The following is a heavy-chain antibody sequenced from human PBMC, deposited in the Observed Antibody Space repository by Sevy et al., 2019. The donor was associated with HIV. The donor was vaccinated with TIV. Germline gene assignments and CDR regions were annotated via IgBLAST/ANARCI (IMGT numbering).Heavy chain of an antibody. J-gene: IGHJ5*02. CDR2: ILYSGST. CDR3: VRPEVGRGGGACFDP. Sequence: SETLSLTCTVFGGSISSNNYYWGWIRQPPGKGLEWIANILYSGSTYYNPSLKSRVSISVDRSNNQLSLKLSSVTAADTAVYYCVRPEVGRGGGACFDPWGQGTPVTVSS. V-gene: IGHV4-39*01. D-gene: IGHD1-26*01. CDR1: GGSISSNNYY.